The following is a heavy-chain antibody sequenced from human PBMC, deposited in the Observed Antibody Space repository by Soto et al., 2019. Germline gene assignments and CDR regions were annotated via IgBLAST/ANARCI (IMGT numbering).Heavy chain of an antibody. J-gene: IGHJ5*02. CDR3: ARGYNWRQNWFDP. D-gene: IGHD1-20*01. Sequence: ASVKVSCKASGYTFTSYDINWVRQATGQGLEWMGWMNPNSGNTGYAQKFQGRVTMTRNTSISTAYMELSSLRSEDTAVYYCARGYNWRQNWFDPWGQATLVTVST. V-gene: IGHV1-8*01. CDR1: GYTFTSYD. CDR2: MNPNSGNT.